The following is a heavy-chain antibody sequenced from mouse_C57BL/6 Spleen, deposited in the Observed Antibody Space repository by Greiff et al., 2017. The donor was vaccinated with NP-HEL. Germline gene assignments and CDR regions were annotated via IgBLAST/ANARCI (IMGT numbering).Heavy chain of an antibody. CDR3: AIYYDYDDAMDY. CDR1: GYTFTSYW. J-gene: IGHJ4*01. V-gene: IGHV1-64*01. CDR2: IHPNSGST. D-gene: IGHD2-4*01. Sequence: VQLQQSGAELVKPGASVKLSCKASGYTFTSYWMHWVKQRPGQGLEWIGMIHPNSGSTNYNEKFKSKATLTVDKSSSTAYMQLSSLTSEDSAVYYCAIYYDYDDAMDYWGQGTSVTVSS.